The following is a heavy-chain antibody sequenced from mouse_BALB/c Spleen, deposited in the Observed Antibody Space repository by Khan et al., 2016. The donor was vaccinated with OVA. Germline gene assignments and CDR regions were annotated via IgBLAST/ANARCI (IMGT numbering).Heavy chain of an antibody. CDR2: IYYSGTI. CDR1: GISITTGNYR. Sequence: EVQLQESGPGLVKPSQTVSLTCTVTGISITTGNYRWSWIRQFPGNKLEWIGNIYYSGTITYNPSLTSRTTITRDTSKSQFFLEMNSLTAEDTAPYFFARDYGSLYWYFDVWGAGTTVTVSS. D-gene: IGHD1-1*01. J-gene: IGHJ1*01. V-gene: IGHV3-5*02. CDR3: ARDYGSLYWYFDV.